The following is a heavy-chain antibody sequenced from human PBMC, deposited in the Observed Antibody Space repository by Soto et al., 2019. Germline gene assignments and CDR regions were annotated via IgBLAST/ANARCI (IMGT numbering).Heavy chain of an antibody. CDR3: ARQYLGYCSSTSCYRYYYYYYMDV. CDR1: GGSISSYY. J-gene: IGHJ6*03. V-gene: IGHV4-59*08. D-gene: IGHD2-2*01. CDR2: IYYSGST. Sequence: SETLSLTCTVSGGSISSYYWSWIRQPPGKGLEWIGYIYYSGSTNYNPSLKSRVTISVDTSKNQFSLKLGSVTAADTAVYYCARQYLGYCSSTSCYRYYYYYYMDVWGKGTTVTVSS.